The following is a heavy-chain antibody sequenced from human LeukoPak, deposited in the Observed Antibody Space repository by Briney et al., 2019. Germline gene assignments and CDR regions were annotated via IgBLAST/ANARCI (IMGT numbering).Heavy chain of an antibody. Sequence: GGSLRLSCAASGFTFDDYAMHWVRQVPGKGMEWVSGTTWKGDNMAYADSVNGRFSISRDNAENSLFLQMNSLRPEDTALYYCAKDIAASGLEAFDLWGPGTMVTVSS. D-gene: IGHD3/OR15-3a*01. CDR1: GFTFDDYA. CDR2: TTWKGDNM. V-gene: IGHV3-9*01. J-gene: IGHJ3*01. CDR3: AKDIAASGLEAFDL.